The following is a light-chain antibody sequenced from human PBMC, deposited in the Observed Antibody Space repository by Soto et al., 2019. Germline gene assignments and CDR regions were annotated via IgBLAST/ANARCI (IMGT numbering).Light chain of an antibody. CDR3: LLSYSGTWV. CDR2: DTT. V-gene: IGLV7-46*01. J-gene: IGLJ3*02. CDR1: TGAVTSGLS. Sequence: QTVVTQEPSLTVSPGGTVTLTCGSSTGAVTSGLSPYWFQQIPGQAPRALIYDTTNKHSWTPARFSGSLLGGKAALTLSGAQPEDEAEYYCLLSYSGTWVFGGGTQLTVL.